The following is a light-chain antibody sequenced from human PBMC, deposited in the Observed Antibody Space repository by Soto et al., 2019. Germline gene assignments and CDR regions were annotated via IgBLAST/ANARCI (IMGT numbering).Light chain of an antibody. CDR2: DAS. V-gene: IGKV1-5*01. CDR1: QSINTW. Sequence: IRVSQSPATLSASVGDRVTVTCRASQSINTWLAWYQQKPGKAPKLLIYDASSLQSGVPSRFTGRGSGTEFTLTISSLQPDDFATYYCQQYDTYSRTFGQGAKVDIK. CDR3: QQYDTYSRT. J-gene: IGKJ1*01.